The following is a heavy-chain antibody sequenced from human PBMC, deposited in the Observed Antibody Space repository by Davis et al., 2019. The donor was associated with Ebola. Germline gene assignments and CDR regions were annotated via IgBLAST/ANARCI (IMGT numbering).Heavy chain of an antibody. CDR2: IYYSGST. D-gene: IGHD6-13*01. Sequence: SETLSLTCTVSGGSISSYYWSWIRQPPGKGLEWIGYIYYSGSTNYNPSLKSRVTISVDTSKNQFSLKLSSVTAADTAVYYCAKDTGYSSSWFYEFDYWGQGTLVTVSS. J-gene: IGHJ4*02. V-gene: IGHV4-59*12. CDR3: AKDTGYSSSWFYEFDY. CDR1: GGSISSYY.